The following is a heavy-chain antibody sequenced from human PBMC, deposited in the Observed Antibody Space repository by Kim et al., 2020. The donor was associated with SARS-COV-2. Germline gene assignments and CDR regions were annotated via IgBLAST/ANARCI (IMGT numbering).Heavy chain of an antibody. D-gene: IGHD6-25*01. V-gene: IGHV2-5*01. CDR2: K. Sequence: KRYSPSLKNRLTITKDTSKNQVVLTMTNMDPVDTATYYCAHERRWQHLDYWGQGILVTVSS. J-gene: IGHJ4*02. CDR3: AHERRWQHLDY.